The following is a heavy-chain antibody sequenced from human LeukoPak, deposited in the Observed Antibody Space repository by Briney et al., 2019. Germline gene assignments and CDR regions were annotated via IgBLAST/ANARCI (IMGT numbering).Heavy chain of an antibody. D-gene: IGHD5-18*01. CDR2: IWYDGSNQ. CDR1: GFTFSSYS. CDR3: ARDIGDSYGSPFDF. Sequence: GGSLRLSCAASGFTFSSYSMHWVRQAPGKGLEWMAVIWYDGSNQYYADSVKGRFTISRDNSKNTLYLQMNSLRAEDTAVYYCARDIGDSYGSPFDFWGQGTQVTVSS. J-gene: IGHJ4*02. V-gene: IGHV3-33*01.